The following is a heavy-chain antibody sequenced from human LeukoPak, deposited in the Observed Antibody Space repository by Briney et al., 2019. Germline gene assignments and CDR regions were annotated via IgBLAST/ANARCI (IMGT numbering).Heavy chain of an antibody. CDR3: ARGGEVGGTGSRFDY. Sequence: SETLSLTCTVSGGSISRDYWSWIRQPAGKGLEWIGRVYTSGSTNYNPSLKRRVTMSVETSKSQFSLKLSSVTAADTAIYYCARGGEVGGTGSRFDYWGQGTLVTVSS. CDR1: GGSISRDY. V-gene: IGHV4-4*07. CDR2: VYTSGST. J-gene: IGHJ4*02. D-gene: IGHD1-26*01.